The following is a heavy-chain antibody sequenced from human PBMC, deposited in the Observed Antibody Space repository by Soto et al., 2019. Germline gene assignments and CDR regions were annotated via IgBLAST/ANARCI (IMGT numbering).Heavy chain of an antibody. CDR1: GFTFSSYW. D-gene: IGHD3-16*01. CDR2: IKQDGSDK. V-gene: IGHV3-7*01. CDR3: AGDGGGTTWDL. J-gene: IGHJ5*02. Sequence: EEQLVESGGGVVQPGGSLRLSCEASGFTFSSYWMNWVHQAPGKGLEWVANIKQDGSDKYYVDSVKGRFTISRDNAKNSMYLQMNSLRAEDTAGYYCAGDGGGTTWDLWGQGTLVTVSS.